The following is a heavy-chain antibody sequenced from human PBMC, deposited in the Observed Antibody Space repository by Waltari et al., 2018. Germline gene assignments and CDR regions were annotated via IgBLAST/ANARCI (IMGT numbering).Heavy chain of an antibody. J-gene: IGHJ3*02. D-gene: IGHD4-17*01. V-gene: IGHV3-23*01. Sequence: EVQLLDSGGGLVQPGGSLRLSCAASGFTFSHYAMNWVRQAPGKGLEWVSVISGSGDRTYYADSVKGRFTISRDNSKNMLSLQMSSLRTEDTALYYCAKGVGGDYDAFDIWGQGTMVTVSS. CDR2: ISGSGDRT. CDR1: GFTFSHYA. CDR3: AKGVGGDYDAFDI.